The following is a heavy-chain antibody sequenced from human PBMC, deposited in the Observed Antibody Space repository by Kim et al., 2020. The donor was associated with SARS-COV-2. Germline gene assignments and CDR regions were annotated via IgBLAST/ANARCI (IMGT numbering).Heavy chain of an antibody. D-gene: IGHD3-10*01. CDR1: GGSFSGYY. J-gene: IGHJ5*02. V-gene: IGHV4-34*01. Sequence: SETLSLTCAVYGGSFSGYYWSWIRQPPGKGLEWIGEINHSGSTNYNPSLKSRVTISVDTSKNQFSLKLSSVTAADTAVYYCARVRAGRFGELALAWGQGTLVTVSS. CDR3: ARVRAGRFGELALA. CDR2: INHSGST.